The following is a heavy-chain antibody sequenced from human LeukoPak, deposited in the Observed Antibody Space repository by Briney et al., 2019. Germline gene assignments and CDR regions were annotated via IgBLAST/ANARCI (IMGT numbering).Heavy chain of an antibody. V-gene: IGHV1-46*01. CDR2: INPSGGST. CDR3: ARASGVYSSGWHFGY. J-gene: IGHJ4*02. Sequence: ASVKVSCKASGYTFTSYYMHWVRQAPGQGLEWMGIINPSGGSTSYAQKLQGRVTMTRDTSTSTVYMELSSLRSEDTAVYYCARASGVYSSGWHFGYWGQGTLVTVSS. D-gene: IGHD6-19*01. CDR1: GYTFTSYY.